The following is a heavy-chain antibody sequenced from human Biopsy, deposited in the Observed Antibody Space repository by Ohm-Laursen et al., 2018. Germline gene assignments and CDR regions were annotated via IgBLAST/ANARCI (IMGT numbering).Heavy chain of an antibody. J-gene: IGHJ4*02. CDR2: IYYSGTT. CDR1: GGSISNNNYY. V-gene: IGHV4-61*05. CDR3: ARDDAVTVIRGLYY. D-gene: IGHD2-21*02. Sequence: TLSLTCTVSGGSISNNNYYWDWIRQPPGKGLEWIGYIYYSGTTDYSPSLKSRVTISIDKSKNQFFLKLSSVTAEDTAVYYCARDDAVTVIRGLYYWGQGALVTVSS.